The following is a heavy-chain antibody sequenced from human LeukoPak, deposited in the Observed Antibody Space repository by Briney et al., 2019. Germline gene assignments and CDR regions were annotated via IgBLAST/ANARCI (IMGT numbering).Heavy chain of an antibody. D-gene: IGHD3-22*01. V-gene: IGHV1-69*13. J-gene: IGHJ4*02. CDR2: IFPIFRTA. Sequence: SVKVSCKASGGTFRSFAISWVRQAPGQGLEWRGGIFPIFRTANYAQKFQGRVTITADESTSTAYMELSSLRSEDTAVYYCARALRYYSDSSGYAFDYWGQGTLVTVSS. CDR1: GGTFRSFA. CDR3: ARALRYYSDSSGYAFDY.